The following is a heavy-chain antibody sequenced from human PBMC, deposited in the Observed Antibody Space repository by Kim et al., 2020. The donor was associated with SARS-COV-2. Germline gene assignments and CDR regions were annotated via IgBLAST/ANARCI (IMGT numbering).Heavy chain of an antibody. Sequence: GGNTSYADTVRGRFTISRDDSNDTLYLQMNNLRAEDTAVYYCARGRSAPWGQGTLVTVSS. CDR3: ARGRSAP. V-gene: IGHV3-23*01. J-gene: IGHJ5*02. CDR2: GGNT.